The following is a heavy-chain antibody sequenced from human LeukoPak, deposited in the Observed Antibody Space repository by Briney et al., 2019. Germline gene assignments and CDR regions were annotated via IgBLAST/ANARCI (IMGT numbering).Heavy chain of an antibody. CDR1: GFTFSGNG. D-gene: IGHD2-21*02. Sequence: GGSLRLSCAASGFTFSGNGMHWVRQAPGKGLEWVAVVWHDGSKTLYADSVKGRFSISRDNSKNTLYLQMDSLRVEVTAVYYCARDFKCGGDCYHEYFQHWGQGTQVTVSS. CDR2: VWHDGSKT. J-gene: IGHJ1*01. CDR3: ARDFKCGGDCYHEYFQH. V-gene: IGHV3-33*01.